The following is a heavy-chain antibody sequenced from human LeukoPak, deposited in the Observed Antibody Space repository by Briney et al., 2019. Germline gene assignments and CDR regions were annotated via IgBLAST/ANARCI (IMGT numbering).Heavy chain of an antibody. J-gene: IGHJ4*02. V-gene: IGHV3-7*03. D-gene: IGHD2-15*01. CDR2: IRQDGREK. Sequence: GGSLRLSCAASVFTFSNYWMTWVRQAPGKGLEWVANIRQDGREKNYVDSVKGRFTISRDNARNSLILQMNRLRAEDAAVYYCERDVSDENDSASRMHLDSWGQGTLVSVSS. CDR1: VFTFSNYW. CDR3: ERDVSDENDSASRMHLDS.